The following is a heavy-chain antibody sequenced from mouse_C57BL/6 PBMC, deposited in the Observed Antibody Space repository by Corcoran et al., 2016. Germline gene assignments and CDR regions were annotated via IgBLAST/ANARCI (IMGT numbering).Heavy chain of an antibody. CDR1: GYTFTDYY. CDR3: AMTVDWYFDV. CDR2: IYPGSGNT. J-gene: IGHJ1*03. Sequence: QVQLKQSGAELVRPGASVKLSCKASGYTFTDYYINWVKQRPGQGLVWIARIYPGSGNTYYNEKFKGKATLTAEKSSSTAYMQLSSLTSEDSAVYFCAMTVDWYFDVWGTGTTVTVSS. D-gene: IGHD1-1*01. V-gene: IGHV1-76*01.